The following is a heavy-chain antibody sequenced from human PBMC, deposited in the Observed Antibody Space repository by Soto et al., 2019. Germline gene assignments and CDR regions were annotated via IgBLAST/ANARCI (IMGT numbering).Heavy chain of an antibody. J-gene: IGHJ5*02. Sequence: SETLSLTCTVSGGSISSGDYYWSWIRQPPGKGLEWIGYIYYSGSTNYNPSLKSRVTISVDTSKNQFSLKLSSATAADTAVYYCARVGYCSGGSCYWGWFDPWGQGTLVTVSS. CDR2: IYYSGST. D-gene: IGHD2-15*01. CDR3: ARVGYCSGGSCYWGWFDP. V-gene: IGHV4-61*08. CDR1: GGSISSGDYY.